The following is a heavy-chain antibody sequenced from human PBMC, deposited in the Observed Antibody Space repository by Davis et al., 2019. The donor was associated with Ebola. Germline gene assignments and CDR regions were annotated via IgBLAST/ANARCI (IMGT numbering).Heavy chain of an antibody. D-gene: IGHD2-2*01. CDR3: ARGAGIVVVPAAISAYYGMDV. Sequence: MPSETLSLTCTVSGASITSYYWSWIRQPPGKGLEYIGYRHSTGTTNYNPSLKTRVTISTDASNKQFSLKLHSVTAADTAVYYCARGAGIVVVPAAISAYYGMDVWGKGTTVTVSS. CDR2: RHSTGTT. V-gene: IGHV4-59*01. J-gene: IGHJ6*04. CDR1: GASITSYY.